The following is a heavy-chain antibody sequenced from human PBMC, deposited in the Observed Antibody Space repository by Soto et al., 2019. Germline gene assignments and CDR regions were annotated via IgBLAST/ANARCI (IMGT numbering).Heavy chain of an antibody. V-gene: IGHV5-51*01. J-gene: IGHJ5*02. CDR3: ARLRFLEWLFSPNWFDP. CDR1: GCSFTSYW. Sequence: PGESLKISCKGSGCSFTSYWIGWVRQMPGKGLEWMGIIYPGDSDTRYSPSFQGQVTISADKSISTAYLQWSSLKASDTAMYYRARLRFLEWLFSPNWFDPWGQGTLVTVSS. CDR2: IYPGDSDT. D-gene: IGHD3-3*01.